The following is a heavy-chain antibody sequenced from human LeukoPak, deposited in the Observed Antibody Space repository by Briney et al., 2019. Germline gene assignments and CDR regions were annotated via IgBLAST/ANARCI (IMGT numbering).Heavy chain of an antibody. J-gene: IGHJ5*02. CDR3: ARDVKGSGSYYNRYNWFDP. Sequence: SETLSLTCTVSGGSISSYYWSWIRQPAGKGLEWIGRIYTSGSTNYNPSLKSRVTMSVDTSKNQFSLKLSSVTAADTAVYYCARDVKGSGSYYNRYNWFDPWGQGTLVTVSS. V-gene: IGHV4-4*07. CDR1: GGSISSYY. CDR2: IYTSGST. D-gene: IGHD3-10*01.